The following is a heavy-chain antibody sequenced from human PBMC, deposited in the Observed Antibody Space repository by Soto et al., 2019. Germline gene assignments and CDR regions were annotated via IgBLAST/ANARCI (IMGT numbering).Heavy chain of an antibody. V-gene: IGHV3-30-3*01. J-gene: IGHJ4*02. D-gene: IGHD2-2*01. CDR3: ASPPAFDY. Sequence: PXGSLRLSWAASGFTFSSCSMHWVRQAPGKGLEWVAVISYDGSNKYYADSVKGRFTISRDNSKNKLYLQMNSLRAEDTAVSYCASPPAFDYWAQGTLVTVSS. CDR1: GFTFSSCS. CDR2: ISYDGSNK.